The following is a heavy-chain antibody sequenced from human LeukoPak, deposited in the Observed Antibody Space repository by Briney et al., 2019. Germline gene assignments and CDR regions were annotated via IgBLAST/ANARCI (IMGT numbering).Heavy chain of an antibody. Sequence: SETLSLTCTVSGYSISSGYYWSWIRQPAGKGVEWIGRIYTSGSTNYNPSLKSRVTISVDTSKNQFSLKLSSVTAADTAVYYCARELVAVAGRTSAFDIWGQGTMVTVSS. J-gene: IGHJ3*02. CDR1: GYSISSGYY. CDR3: ARELVAVAGRTSAFDI. D-gene: IGHD6-19*01. CDR2: IYTSGST. V-gene: IGHV4-61*02.